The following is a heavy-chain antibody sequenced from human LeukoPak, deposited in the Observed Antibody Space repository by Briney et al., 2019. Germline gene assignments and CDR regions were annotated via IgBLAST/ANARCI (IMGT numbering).Heavy chain of an antibody. CDR2: ISSSGSTK. Sequence: GGSLRLSCAVSGFTSSSYEMNWVRQAPGKGLEWVSHISSSGSTKHYADSVKGRLTISRANAKNSLYLQMNSLRAQATAVYYGAIEVVAVSFDDRGQGTLVTV. V-gene: IGHV3-48*03. CDR3: AIEVVAVSFDD. J-gene: IGHJ4*02. CDR1: GFTSSSYE. D-gene: IGHD2-15*01.